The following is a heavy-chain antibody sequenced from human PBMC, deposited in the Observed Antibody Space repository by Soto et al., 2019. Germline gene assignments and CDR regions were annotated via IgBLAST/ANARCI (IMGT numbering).Heavy chain of an antibody. Sequence: QVQLHESGPGLVKPSQTLSLTCTVSGGSISSGGYYWSWIRQHPGKGLEWIGYIYYSGSTYYNPFLKSRVTISVDTSKNQFSLKLSSVTAADTAVYYCASLVGATERYYYYGMDVWGQGTTVTVSS. J-gene: IGHJ6*02. CDR3: ASLVGATERYYYYGMDV. D-gene: IGHD1-26*01. CDR2: IYYSGST. V-gene: IGHV4-31*03. CDR1: GGSISSGGYY.